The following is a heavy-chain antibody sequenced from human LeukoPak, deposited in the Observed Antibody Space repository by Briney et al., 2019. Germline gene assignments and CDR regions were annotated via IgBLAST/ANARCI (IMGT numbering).Heavy chain of an antibody. V-gene: IGHV3-21*01. Sequence: KPGGSLRLSCAASGFTFSSYSMNWVRQAPGKGLEWVSSISSSSSYIYYADSVKGRLTISRDNAKNSLYLQMNSLRAEDTAVYYCARVVTTVTTYYYYYYMDVWGKGTTVTVSS. CDR2: ISSSSSYI. CDR1: GFTFSSYS. D-gene: IGHD4-11*01. CDR3: ARVVTTVTTYYYYYYMDV. J-gene: IGHJ6*03.